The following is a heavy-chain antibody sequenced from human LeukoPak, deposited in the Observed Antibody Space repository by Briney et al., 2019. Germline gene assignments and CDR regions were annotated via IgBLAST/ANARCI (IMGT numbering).Heavy chain of an antibody. CDR2: IIPILGIA. J-gene: IGHJ5*02. CDR1: GGTFSSYA. D-gene: IGHD3-10*01. V-gene: IGHV1-69*04. Sequence: SVKVSCKSSGGTFSSYAISWVRQAPGQGLEWMGRIIPILGIANYAQKFQGRVTITADKSTSTAYMELSSLRSEDTAVYYCARDKAPYYYGSGSYFTGPFDPWGQGTLVTVSS. CDR3: ARDKAPYYYGSGSYFTGPFDP.